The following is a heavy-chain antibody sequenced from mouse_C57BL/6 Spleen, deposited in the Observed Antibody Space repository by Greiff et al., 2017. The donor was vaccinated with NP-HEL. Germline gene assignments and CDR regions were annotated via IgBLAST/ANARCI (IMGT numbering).Heavy chain of an antibody. CDR3: ARGELLYYYAMDY. Sequence: QVQLKQSGAELAKPGASVKLSCKASGYTFTSYWMHWVKQRPGQGLEWIGYINPSSGYTKYNQKFKDKATLTADKSSSTAYMQLSSLTYEDSAVYYCARGELLYYYAMDYWGQGTSVTVSS. D-gene: IGHD2-3*01. CDR2: INPSSGYT. J-gene: IGHJ4*01. V-gene: IGHV1-7*01. CDR1: GYTFTSYW.